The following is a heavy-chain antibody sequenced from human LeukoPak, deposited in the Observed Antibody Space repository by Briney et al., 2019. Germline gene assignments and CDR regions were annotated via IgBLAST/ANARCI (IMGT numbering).Heavy chain of an antibody. J-gene: IGHJ4*02. CDR1: GFTFSTYA. CDR2: FSYDGGNK. D-gene: IGHD3-9*01. Sequence: PGGSLRLSCAASGFTFSTYAMHWVRQAPGKGLEWVAVFSYDGGNKYYADSVKGRFTISRDNSKNTLYLQMISLRPEDTAIYYCARDREDLLTGLDYWGQGTLVTVSS. V-gene: IGHV3-30*04. CDR3: ARDREDLLTGLDY.